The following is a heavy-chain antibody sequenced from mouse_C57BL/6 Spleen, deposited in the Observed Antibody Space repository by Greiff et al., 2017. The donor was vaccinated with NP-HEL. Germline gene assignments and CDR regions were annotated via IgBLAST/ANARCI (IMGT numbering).Heavy chain of an antibody. Sequence: QVQLQQSDAELVKPGASVKISCKVSGYTFTDHTIHWMKQRPEQGLEWIGYIYPRAGSTKYNEKFKGKATLTADKSSSTDYKHLNSLTSEDSAVYFCARNYGSSYAMDYWGQGTSVTVSS. V-gene: IGHV1-78*01. CDR3: ARNYGSSYAMDY. J-gene: IGHJ4*01. CDR1: GYTFTDHT. D-gene: IGHD1-1*01. CDR2: IYPRAGST.